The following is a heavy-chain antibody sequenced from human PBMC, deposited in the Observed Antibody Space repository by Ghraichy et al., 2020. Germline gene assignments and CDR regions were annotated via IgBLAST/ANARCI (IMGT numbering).Heavy chain of an antibody. CDR2: IYYSGST. CDR1: GDSTSNTHFY. CDR3: ARHWIAPSSDWPYYFDY. D-gene: IGHD6-25*01. Sequence: SETLSLTCTVSGDSTSNTHFYWGWVRQPPGKGLEWIGSIYYSGSTYYNPSLKNRVTVSVVTSKNQFSLKLSSVTAADTAVYYCARHWIAPSSDWPYYFDYWGQGTLVTVSS. V-gene: IGHV4-39*01. J-gene: IGHJ4*02.